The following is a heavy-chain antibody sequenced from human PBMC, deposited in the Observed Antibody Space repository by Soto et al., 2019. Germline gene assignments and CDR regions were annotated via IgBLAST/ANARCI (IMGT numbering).Heavy chain of an antibody. CDR1: GGSISSYY. J-gene: IGHJ5*02. D-gene: IGHD2-15*01. CDR2: IYYSGST. Sequence: SETLSLTCTVSGGSISSYYLSWIRQPPGKGLEWIGYIYYSGSTNYNPSLKSRVTISVDTSKNQFSLKLSSVTAADTAVYYCAGRYCSGGSCYDGWFDPWGQGTLVTVSS. CDR3: AGRYCSGGSCYDGWFDP. V-gene: IGHV4-59*08.